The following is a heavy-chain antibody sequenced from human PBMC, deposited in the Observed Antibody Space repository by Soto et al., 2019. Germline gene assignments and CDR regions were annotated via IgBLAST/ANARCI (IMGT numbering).Heavy chain of an antibody. CDR2: ISYYGTNE. V-gene: IGHV3-30*18. CDR1: GFTFSGYG. Sequence: HPGGSLRLSCEASGFTFSGYGMHWVRQAPGKGLEWVAVISYYGTNEYYEDSVKGRFTISRDNSKNTLYLQMNSLRIEDTAVYFCAKEHPSGRYSLDYWGQGSQVTVYS. CDR3: AKEHPSGRYSLDY. D-gene: IGHD1-26*01. J-gene: IGHJ4*02.